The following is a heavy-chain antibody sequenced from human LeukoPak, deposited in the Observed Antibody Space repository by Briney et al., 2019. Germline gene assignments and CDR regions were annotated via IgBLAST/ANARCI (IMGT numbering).Heavy chain of an antibody. CDR2: ISYDGSNK. CDR3: AKDADTAMVTFPDY. D-gene: IGHD5-18*01. CDR1: GFTFSSYG. Sequence: PGGSLRLSCAASGFTFSSYGMHWVRQAPGKGLEWVAVISYDGSNKYYADSVKGRFTISRDNSKNTLYLQMNSLRAEDTAVYYCAKDADTAMVTFPDYWGQGTLVTVSS. J-gene: IGHJ4*02. V-gene: IGHV3-30*18.